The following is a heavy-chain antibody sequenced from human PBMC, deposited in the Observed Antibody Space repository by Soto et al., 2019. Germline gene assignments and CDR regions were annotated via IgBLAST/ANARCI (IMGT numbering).Heavy chain of an antibody. J-gene: IGHJ6*02. V-gene: IGHV3-33*01. CDR1: GFTFGNNA. Sequence: QVQLVESGGNMVQPGRSLRLSCAASGFTFGNNAMHWVRHAAGKGLEWVAQIWFDGNNKYYTDSVKGGFTISRDNLKNTVYLQMDSLRADDTAVYYCARDGQQLAPYAMDVWGQGTTVIVSS. CDR3: ARDGQQLAPYAMDV. CDR2: IWFDGNNK. D-gene: IGHD6-13*01.